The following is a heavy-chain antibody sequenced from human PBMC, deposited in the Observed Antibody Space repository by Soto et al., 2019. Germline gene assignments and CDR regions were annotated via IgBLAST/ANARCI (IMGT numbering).Heavy chain of an antibody. CDR2: VSANADGT. J-gene: IGHJ4*02. V-gene: IGHV3-23*01. Sequence: EVQLLESGGGLLQPGGSLRLSCAASGFIFSNYAMNWVRQAPGKGLEWVSFVSANADGTFYADSVKGRFSISRDNSKNTLYLQMNNLRAEDTAIYYCSKGRLSFDFWGKGTLVTVSS. CDR1: GFIFSNYA. CDR3: SKGRLSFDF.